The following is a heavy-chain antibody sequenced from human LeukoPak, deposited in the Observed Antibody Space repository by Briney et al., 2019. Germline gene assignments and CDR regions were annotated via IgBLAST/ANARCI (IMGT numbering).Heavy chain of an antibody. D-gene: IGHD3-3*01. J-gene: IGHJ5*02. V-gene: IGHV4-34*01. CDR3: ARESYYDFWSGYQRLYNWFDP. CDR1: GGSFSGYY. Sequence: PSETLSLTCAVYGGSFSGYYWSWIRQPPGKGLGWIGEINHSGSTNYNPSLKSRVTTSVGTSKNQFSLKLSSVTAADTAVYYCARESYYDFWSGYQRLYNWFDPWGQGTLVTVSS. CDR2: INHSGST.